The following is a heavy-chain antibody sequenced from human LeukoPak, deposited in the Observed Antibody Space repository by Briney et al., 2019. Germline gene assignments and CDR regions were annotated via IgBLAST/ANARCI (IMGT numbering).Heavy chain of an antibody. J-gene: IGHJ4*02. Sequence: GGSLRLSCAASGFSLSDNCITWVRQAPGKGLEWVSVVYRGGTTYYADSVKGRLTISRDTSKNTVYVQMISLRAEDSAVYYCARGGTYSVGWSPDFDYWGQGTLVTVSS. CDR2: VYRGGTT. CDR3: ARGGTYSVGWSPDFDY. V-gene: IGHV3-53*01. D-gene: IGHD6-19*01. CDR1: GFSLSDNC.